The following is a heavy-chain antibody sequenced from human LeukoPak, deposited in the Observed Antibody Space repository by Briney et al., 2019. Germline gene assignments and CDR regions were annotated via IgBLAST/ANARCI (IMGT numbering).Heavy chain of an antibody. CDR2: IGSTSSDR. CDR1: GFTFSTYT. CDR3: ARAYYSDSSGYYYTAEYFQH. Sequence: PGGSLRLSCAASGFTFSTYTMNWVRQAPGKGLEWVSSIGSTSSDRYYADSVKGRFTISRDNAKNSLYLQMNSLRAEDTAVYYCARAYYSDSSGYYYTAEYFQHWGQGTLVTVSS. J-gene: IGHJ1*01. V-gene: IGHV3-21*01. D-gene: IGHD3-22*01.